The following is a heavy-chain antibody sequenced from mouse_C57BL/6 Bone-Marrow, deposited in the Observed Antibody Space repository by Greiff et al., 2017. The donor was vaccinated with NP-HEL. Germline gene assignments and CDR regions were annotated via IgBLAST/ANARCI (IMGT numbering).Heavy chain of an antibody. Sequence: VQLQQSGAELVRPGASVKLSCKASGYTFTDYYINWVKQRPGQGLEWIARIYPGSGNTYYNEKFKGKATLTAEKSSSTAYMQLSSLTSEDSAVYFCARGVTTGASGFAYWGQGTLVTVSA. CDR3: ARGVTTGASGFAY. CDR1: GYTFTDYY. CDR2: IYPGSGNT. D-gene: IGHD2-2*01. V-gene: IGHV1-76*01. J-gene: IGHJ3*01.